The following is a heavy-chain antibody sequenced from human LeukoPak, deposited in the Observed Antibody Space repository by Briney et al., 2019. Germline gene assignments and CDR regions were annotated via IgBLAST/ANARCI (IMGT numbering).Heavy chain of an antibody. J-gene: IGHJ4*02. Sequence: ASVKLSCKASGGTFSSYTISCVRHAPGQGLEWMGRIIPILGIANYAQKFQGRVTITADKSTSTAYMELSSLRSEDTAVYYCATKGGSYCSGGSCYDYWGQGTLVTVSS. CDR2: IIPILGIA. D-gene: IGHD2-15*01. CDR3: ATKGGSYCSGGSCYDY. CDR1: GGTFSSYT. V-gene: IGHV1-69*02.